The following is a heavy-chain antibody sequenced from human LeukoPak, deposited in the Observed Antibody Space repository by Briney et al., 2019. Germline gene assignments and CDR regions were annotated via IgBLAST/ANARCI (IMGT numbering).Heavy chain of an antibody. Sequence: SVKVSCKASGGTFSSYAISWVRQAPGQGLERMGGIIPIFGTANYAQKFQGRVTITADESTSTAYMELSSLRSEDTAVYYCARAAITMIVPSWAFDIWGRGTMVTVSS. CDR3: ARAAITMIVPSWAFDI. CDR1: GGTFSSYA. D-gene: IGHD3-22*01. J-gene: IGHJ3*02. V-gene: IGHV1-69*13. CDR2: IIPIFGTA.